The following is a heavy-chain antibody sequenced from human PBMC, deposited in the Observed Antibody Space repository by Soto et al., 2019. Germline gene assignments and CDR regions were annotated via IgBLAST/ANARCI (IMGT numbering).Heavy chain of an antibody. CDR3: AKGVRNTMVVVVDLIDY. Sequence: QVQLVESGGGVVQPGRSLRLSCAASGFTFSSYGMHWVRQAPGKGLEWVAVISYDGSNKYYADSVKGRFTISRDNSKNTLYLQMNRLRGEETALYYCAKGVRNTMVVVVDLIDYWGQGTLVTVSS. J-gene: IGHJ4*02. V-gene: IGHV3-30*18. CDR1: GFTFSSYG. CDR2: ISYDGSNK. D-gene: IGHD3-22*01.